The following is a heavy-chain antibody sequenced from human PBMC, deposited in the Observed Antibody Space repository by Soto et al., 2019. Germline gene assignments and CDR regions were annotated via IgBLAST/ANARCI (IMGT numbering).Heavy chain of an antibody. D-gene: IGHD2-2*01. Sequence: SETLSLTCTVSGGSISSSSYYWGWSRQPPGKGLEWIGSIYYSGSTYYNPSLKGRVTISVDTSKNQFSLKLSSVTAADTAVYYCARLGCSSTSCYLGYYYYGMDVWGQGTTVTVSS. CDR1: GGSISSSSYY. J-gene: IGHJ6*02. CDR3: ARLGCSSTSCYLGYYYYGMDV. CDR2: IYYSGST. V-gene: IGHV4-39*01.